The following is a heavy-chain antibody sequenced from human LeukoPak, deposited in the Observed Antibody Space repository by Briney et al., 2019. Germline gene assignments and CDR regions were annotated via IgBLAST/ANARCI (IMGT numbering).Heavy chain of an antibody. V-gene: IGHV4-39*01. D-gene: IGHD3-22*01. J-gene: IGHJ4*02. CDR3: ARVGFYYDSSAYFIDY. CDR2: ISYRGNT. CDR1: GGSISSSSYY. Sequence: PSETLSLTCTVSGGSISSSSYYWGWIRQPPGKGLEWIGSISYRGNTYYNPSLKSRITISADTPKNQFSLKLSSVTAADTAVYYCARVGFYYDSSAYFIDYWGQGTLVTVSS.